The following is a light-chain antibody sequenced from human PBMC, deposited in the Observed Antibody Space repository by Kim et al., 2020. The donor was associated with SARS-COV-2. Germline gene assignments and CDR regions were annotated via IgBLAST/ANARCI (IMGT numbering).Light chain of an antibody. J-gene: IGKJ5*01. CDR2: GAS. V-gene: IGKV3-15*01. CDR1: QSVSNN. CDR3: QHYNNWPS. Sequence: SVSPGERATLSRRASQSVSNNLAWYQQKPGQAPSLLIYGASTRATGIPARFSGSGSGTEFTLTISSLQSEDFAVYYCQHYNNWPSFGQGTRLEIK.